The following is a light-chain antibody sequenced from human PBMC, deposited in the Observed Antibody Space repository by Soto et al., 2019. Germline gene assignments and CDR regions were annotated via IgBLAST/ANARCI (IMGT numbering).Light chain of an antibody. CDR2: KAS. CDR1: QSVSSW. V-gene: IGKV1-5*03. Sequence: DIQMTQSPSTLSASVGDRVIITCRTSQSVSSWLAWYQQKPGKAPNLLIYKASTLQSGVPSRFSGSGSGTEFTLTIASLQPDDFATYCCQQYSSYSAFTFGPGTKVDVK. CDR3: QQYSSYSAFT. J-gene: IGKJ3*01.